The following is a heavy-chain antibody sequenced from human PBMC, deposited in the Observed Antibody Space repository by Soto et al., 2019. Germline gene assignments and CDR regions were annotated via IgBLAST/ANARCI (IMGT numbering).Heavy chain of an antibody. CDR2: IIPILGIA. V-gene: IGHV1-69*08. Sequence: QVQLVQSGAEVKKPGSSVKVSCKASGGTFSSYTISWVRQAPGQGLEWMGRIIPILGIANYAQKFQGRVTITADKSTSTAYMELSSLRSEDTAVYYCAREGNRVRGFRDYYYGMDVWGQGTTVTVSS. J-gene: IGHJ6*02. D-gene: IGHD3-10*01. CDR3: AREGNRVRGFRDYYYGMDV. CDR1: GGTFSSYT.